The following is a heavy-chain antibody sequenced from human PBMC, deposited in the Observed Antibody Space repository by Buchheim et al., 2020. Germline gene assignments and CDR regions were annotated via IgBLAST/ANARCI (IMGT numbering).Heavy chain of an antibody. V-gene: IGHV4-59*01. CDR3: ARGGRWELPTFH. J-gene: IGHJ4*02. CDR2: ISDTGST. CDR1: GGSIENYY. D-gene: IGHD4-23*01. Sequence: QVQLQESGPGLVKPSETLSLTCTVSGGSIENYYWSWIRQPPGKGLEWIAYISDTGSTSYNPSLKSRISIFINTSKNPFSLALTSVTAADTAVYYCARGGRWELPTFHWGQGTL.